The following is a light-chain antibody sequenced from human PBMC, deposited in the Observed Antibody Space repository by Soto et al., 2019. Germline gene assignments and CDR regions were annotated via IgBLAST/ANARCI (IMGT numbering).Light chain of an antibody. CDR1: SSDVGGYNY. CDR2: DVS. CDR3: SSYTSSSTYV. Sequence: QSALTQPASVSGSPGQSITISCTGTSSDVGGYNYVSWYQQHTGKAPKLMIYDVSNRPSGVSNRFSGSKSGNTASLTISGLQAEDEADYSCSSYTSSSTYVFGTGTKVTVL. J-gene: IGLJ1*01. V-gene: IGLV2-14*01.